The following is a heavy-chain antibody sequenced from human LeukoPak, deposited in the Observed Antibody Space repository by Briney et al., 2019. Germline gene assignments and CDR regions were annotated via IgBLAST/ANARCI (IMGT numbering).Heavy chain of an antibody. CDR1: GFTFSSYE. Sequence: RGSLRLSCAASGFTFSSYEMNWVCQAPGKGLECDSVIYSGGSTYYADSVKGRFTMSRDNSKNMLYLQMNSLRAEDTAVYYCARAPRTRFLWFGTPYYLDYWGQGTLVTVSS. CDR2: IYSGGST. D-gene: IGHD3-10*01. CDR3: ARAPRTRFLWFGTPYYLDY. V-gene: IGHV3-53*01. J-gene: IGHJ4*02.